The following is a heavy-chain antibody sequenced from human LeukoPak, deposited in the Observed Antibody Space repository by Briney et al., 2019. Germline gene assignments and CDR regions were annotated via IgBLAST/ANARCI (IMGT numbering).Heavy chain of an antibody. D-gene: IGHD5-18*01. Sequence: GASVKVSCKASGYTFTGYYMHWVRQAPGQGLEWMGWINPSSGGTNYAQKFQGRVTMTRDTSISTAYTELSRLRSDDTAVYYCARGATAMVPYYFDYWGQGTLVTVPS. CDR1: GYTFTGYY. CDR2: INPSSGGT. CDR3: ARGATAMVPYYFDY. J-gene: IGHJ4*02. V-gene: IGHV1-2*02.